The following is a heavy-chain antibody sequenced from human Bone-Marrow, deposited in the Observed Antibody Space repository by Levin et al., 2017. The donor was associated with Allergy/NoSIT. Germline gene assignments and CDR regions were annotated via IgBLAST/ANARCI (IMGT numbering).Heavy chain of an antibody. J-gene: IGHJ4*02. D-gene: IGHD3-22*01. CDR1: GYSFPSRW. CDR2: IYPADSDT. CDR3: ARRGDNYDSSEYDPFDS. V-gene: IGHV5-51*01. Sequence: GGSLRLSCQASGYSFPSRWIGWVRQMPGKGLEWMGVIYPADSDTRYSPSFQGQVTISVDKSISTAYLQWISLKSSDTAMYLCARRGDNYDSSEYDPFDSWGQGTLVTVSS.